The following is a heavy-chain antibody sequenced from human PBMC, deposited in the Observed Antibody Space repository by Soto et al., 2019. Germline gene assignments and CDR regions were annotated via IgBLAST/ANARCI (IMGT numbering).Heavy chain of an antibody. V-gene: IGHV4-4*02. CDR3: ARGQGTSETWFDP. CDR2: IYHSGST. J-gene: IGHJ5*02. CDR1: GGSISSSNW. D-gene: IGHD3-10*01. Sequence: SETLSLTCAVSGGSISSSNWWSWVRQPPGKGLEWIGEIYHSGSTNYNPSLKRRVTISVDKSKNQFSLKLSSVTAADTAVYYCARGQGTSETWFDPWGPGTLVTVSS.